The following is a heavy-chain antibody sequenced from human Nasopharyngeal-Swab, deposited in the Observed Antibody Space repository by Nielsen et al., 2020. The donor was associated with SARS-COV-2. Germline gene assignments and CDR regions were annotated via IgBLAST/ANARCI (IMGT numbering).Heavy chain of an antibody. V-gene: IGHV7-4-1*02. CDR3: ARVRCTRSSCFVDY. CDR2: INTNTGNP. J-gene: IGHJ4*02. Sequence: WVRQAPGQGLEWMGWINTNTGNPTYAQGFTGHFVFSLDTSVSTAYLQISNLKAEDTAVYYCARVRCTRSSCFVDYWGQGTLVTVSS. D-gene: IGHD2-2*01.